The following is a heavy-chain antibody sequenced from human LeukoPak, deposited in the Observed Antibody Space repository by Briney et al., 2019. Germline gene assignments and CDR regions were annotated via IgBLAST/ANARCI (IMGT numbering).Heavy chain of an antibody. J-gene: IGHJ4*02. V-gene: IGHV3-74*01. Sequence: PGGSLRLSCAASGFTFSNYWMHWVRQAPGKGLVWVSRINSDGINTSYADSVKGRFTISRDNAKNTLNLQMNSLRAEDTAVYYCAKNFRDYGDYCFGYWGQGTLVTVSS. CDR2: INSDGINT. D-gene: IGHD4-17*01. CDR1: GFTFSNYW. CDR3: AKNFRDYGDYCFGY.